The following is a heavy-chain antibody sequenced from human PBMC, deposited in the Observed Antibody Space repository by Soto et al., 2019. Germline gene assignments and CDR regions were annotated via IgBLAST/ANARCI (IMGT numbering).Heavy chain of an antibody. CDR1: GFTFSSSA. Sequence: PGGSLRLSCAASGFTFSSSAMSWVRQAPGKGLEWVSGISGSGGSTYHADSVKGRFTISRDNSKNTLYLQMNSLRAEDTAVYYCARTSSIATRYFDYWGHGTLVTVSS. CDR3: ARTSSIATRYFDY. D-gene: IGHD6-6*01. CDR2: ISGSGGST. V-gene: IGHV3-23*01. J-gene: IGHJ4*01.